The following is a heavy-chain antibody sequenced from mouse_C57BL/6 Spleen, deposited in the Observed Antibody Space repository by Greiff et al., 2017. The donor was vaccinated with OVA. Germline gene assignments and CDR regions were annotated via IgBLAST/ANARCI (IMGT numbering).Heavy chain of an antibody. V-gene: IGHV5-6*01. CDR1: GFTFSSYG. CDR2: ISSGGSYT. CDR3: ARTGTDGYWYFDV. Sequence: EVMLVESGGDLVKPGGSLKLSCAASGFTFSSYGMSWVRQTPDKRLEWVATISSGGSYTYYPDSVKGRFTISRDNAKNTLYLQMSSLKSEDTAMDYCARTGTDGYWYFDVWGTGTTVTVSS. D-gene: IGHD4-1*01. J-gene: IGHJ1*03.